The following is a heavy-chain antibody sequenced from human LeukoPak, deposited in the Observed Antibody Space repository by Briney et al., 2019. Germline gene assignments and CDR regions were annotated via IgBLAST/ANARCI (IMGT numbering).Heavy chain of an antibody. V-gene: IGHV1-46*01. CDR2: INPSGGST. CDR3: AAGTRYSGSYFDY. D-gene: IGHD1-26*01. J-gene: IGHJ4*02. Sequence: ASVKVSCKASVYIFTSYYMHWVRQAPGQGLEWMGIINPSGGSTSYAQMFQGRVTMTRDTSTSTVYMELSSLRSEDTALYYCAAGTRYSGSYFDYWGQGTLVTVSS. CDR1: VYIFTSYY.